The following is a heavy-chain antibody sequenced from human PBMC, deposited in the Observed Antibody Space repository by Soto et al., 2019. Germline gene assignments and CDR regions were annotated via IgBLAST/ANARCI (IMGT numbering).Heavy chain of an antibody. D-gene: IGHD2-2*01. CDR2: IIPIFGTA. J-gene: IGHJ4*02. V-gene: IGHV1-69*13. CDR3: ARVGVCVSSTSCLYYFDY. Sequence: GASVKVSCKASGGTFSSYAISWVRQAPGQGLEWMGGIIPIFGTATYAQKFQGRVTITADESTSTAYMELSSLRSEDTAVYYCARVGVCVSSTSCLYYFDYWGQGTLVTVSS. CDR1: GGTFSSYA.